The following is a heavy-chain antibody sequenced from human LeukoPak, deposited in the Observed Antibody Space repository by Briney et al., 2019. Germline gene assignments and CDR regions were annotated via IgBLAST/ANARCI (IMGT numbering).Heavy chain of an antibody. Sequence: SETLSLTCTVSVDSVAYSNDYWGWIRQPPGKGLEWIGSIYYGGNTYYSPSLKSRLTIYVDTSKNQFSLRLSSVTAADTAVYYCARHSSSLLAELASFYFDSWGQGILVPVSS. J-gene: IGHJ4*02. V-gene: IGHV4-39*01. CDR3: ARHSSSLLAELASFYFDS. CDR1: VDSVAYSNDY. D-gene: IGHD3-16*01. CDR2: IYYGGNT.